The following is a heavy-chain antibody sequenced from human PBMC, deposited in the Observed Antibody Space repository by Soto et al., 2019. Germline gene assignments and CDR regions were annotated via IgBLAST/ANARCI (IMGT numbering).Heavy chain of an antibody. Sequence: PGGSLRLSCTASGFPFSSYTMHSLRRGPGKGLEWVGIIPFDGSRKYYADWLKGRIVISRDNSKDSLYLQMDSLRPDDTAIYYCARDTVTSLTPYQGFYYYGMDVWGQGTTVTVSS. CDR2: IPFDGSRK. D-gene: IGHD2-2*01. J-gene: IGHJ6*02. V-gene: IGHV3-30*09. CDR3: ARDTVTSLTPYQGFYYYGMDV. CDR1: GFPFSSYT.